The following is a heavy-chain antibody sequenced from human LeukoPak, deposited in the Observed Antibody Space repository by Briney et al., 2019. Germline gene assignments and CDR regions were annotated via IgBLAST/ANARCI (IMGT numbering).Heavy chain of an antibody. V-gene: IGHV4-39*07. J-gene: IGHJ5*02. D-gene: IGHD3-10*01. CDR3: ARGTPYYYGSGDNWFDP. CDR1: GGSISSSDYY. CDR2: IYYSGNT. Sequence: SETLSLTCTVSGGSISSSDYYWGWIRQPPGKGLDWIGSIYYSGNTYYNPSLKSRVTISVATSKSQFSLKLSSVTAADTAVYYCARGTPYYYGSGDNWFDPWGQGTLVTVSS.